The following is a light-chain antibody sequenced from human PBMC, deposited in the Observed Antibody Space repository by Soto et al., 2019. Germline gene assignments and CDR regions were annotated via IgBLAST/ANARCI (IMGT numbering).Light chain of an antibody. CDR3: QQLNSYPLT. J-gene: IGKJ4*01. CDR1: QGISSY. V-gene: IGKV1-9*01. CDR2: AAS. Sequence: IQFAQSPSSLSASVGDRVTITCRASQGISSYLAWYQQKTGKAPKILIYAASTLQSGVPSRFRGSGSGTDFTLTISRLQPEDFETYYCQQLNSYPLTFGGGTKVDI.